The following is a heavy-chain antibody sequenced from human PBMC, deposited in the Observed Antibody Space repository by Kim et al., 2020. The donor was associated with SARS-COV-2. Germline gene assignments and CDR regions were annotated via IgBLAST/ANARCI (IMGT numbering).Heavy chain of an antibody. CDR1: GGSISSYY. J-gene: IGHJ4*02. CDR3: ARRGLGTTVVTPGAVGKYYFDY. CDR2: IYYSGST. D-gene: IGHD4-17*01. V-gene: IGHV4-59*08. Sequence: SETLSLTCTVSGGSISSYYWSWIRQPPGKGLEWIGYIYYSGSTNYNPSLKSRVTISVDTSKNQFSLKLSSVTAADTAVYYCARRGLGTTVVTPGAVGKYYFDYWGQGTLVTVSS.